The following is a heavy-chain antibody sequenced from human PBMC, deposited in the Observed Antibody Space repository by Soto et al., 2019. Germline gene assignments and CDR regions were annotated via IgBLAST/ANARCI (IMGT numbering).Heavy chain of an antibody. CDR3: ARDGTLYDSSAYYYLY. CDR1: GGTFSRYT. V-gene: IGHV1-69*13. D-gene: IGHD3-22*01. Sequence: GASVKVSCKASGGTFSRYTITWVRQAPGQGLEWMGGITPMFGTPNYAQKFQGRVTITADESTSTAYMELSSLRSEDTAMYYYARDGTLYDSSAYYYLYWGQGTLVTVSS. J-gene: IGHJ4*02. CDR2: ITPMFGTP.